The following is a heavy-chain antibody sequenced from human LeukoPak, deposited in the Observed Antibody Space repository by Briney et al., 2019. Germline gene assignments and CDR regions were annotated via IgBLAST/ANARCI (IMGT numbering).Heavy chain of an antibody. J-gene: IGHJ4*02. D-gene: IGHD3-10*01. CDR1: GYTLTELP. Sequence: GASVKVSCKVSGYTLTELPMHWVRQAPGKGLEWMGGFDPEDGETIYAQKFQGRVTMTGDTSTDTAYMELSSLTSDDTAVYYCATDLAMVRGVIGGDYWGQGTLVTVSS. CDR2: FDPEDGET. CDR3: ATDLAMVRGVIGGDY. V-gene: IGHV1-24*01.